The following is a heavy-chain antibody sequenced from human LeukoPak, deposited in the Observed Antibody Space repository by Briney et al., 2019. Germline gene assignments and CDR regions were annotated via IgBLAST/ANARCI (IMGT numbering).Heavy chain of an antibody. CDR1: GYTFTTYA. Sequence: ASVKVSCKASGYTFTTYAMHWVRQAPGQRLEWMGWINAGNGNTKYSQRFQGRVTMSRDTSATTAYMELSSLRSEDTAVYYCARGASSDWPFDYWGQKTLVTVSS. D-gene: IGHD6-19*01. CDR2: INAGNGNT. CDR3: ARGASSDWPFDY. V-gene: IGHV1-3*01. J-gene: IGHJ4*02.